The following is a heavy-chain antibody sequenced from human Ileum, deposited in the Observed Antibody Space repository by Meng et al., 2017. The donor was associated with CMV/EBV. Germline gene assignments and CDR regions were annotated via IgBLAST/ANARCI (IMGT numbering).Heavy chain of an antibody. D-gene: IGHD2-2*01. V-gene: IGHV3-48*03. CDR3: ARGERYCSSTSCSWDY. J-gene: IGHJ4*02. Sequence: GESLKISCAASGFTFSSYEMNWVRQAPGKGLEWVSYISSSGSTIYYADSVKGRFTISRDNVKNSLYLQMNSLRAEDTAVYYCARGERYCSSTSCSWDYWGQGTLVTVSS. CDR2: ISSSGSTI. CDR1: GFTFSSYE.